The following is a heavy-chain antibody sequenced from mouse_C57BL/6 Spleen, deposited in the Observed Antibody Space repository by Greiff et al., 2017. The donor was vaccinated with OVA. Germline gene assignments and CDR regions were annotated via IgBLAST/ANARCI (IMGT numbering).Heavy chain of an antibody. J-gene: IGHJ3*01. V-gene: IGHV1-69*01. CDR3: ATYYDYSWFAY. Sequence: QVQLQQSGAELVMPGASVKLSCKASGYTFTSYWMHWVKQRPGQGLEWIGEIDPSDSYTNYNQKFKGKSTLTVDKSSSTAYMQLSSLTSEDSAVYYCATYYDYSWFAYWGQGTLVTVSA. D-gene: IGHD2-4*01. CDR2: IDPSDSYT. CDR1: GYTFTSYW.